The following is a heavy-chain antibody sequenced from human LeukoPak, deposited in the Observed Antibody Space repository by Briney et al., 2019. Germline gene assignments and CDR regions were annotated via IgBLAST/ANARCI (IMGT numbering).Heavy chain of an antibody. CDR1: GFTFSSYG. V-gene: IGHV3-30*02. CDR3: AKPYYYDSSGCYSVDY. CDR2: IRYDGSNK. Sequence: PGGSLRFACAASGFTFSSYGMHWVRQAPGKGLEWVAFIRYDGSNKYYADSVKGRFTISRDNSKNTLYLQMNSLRAEDTAVYYCAKPYYYDSSGCYSVDYWGQGSLVTVSS. J-gene: IGHJ4*01. D-gene: IGHD3-22*01.